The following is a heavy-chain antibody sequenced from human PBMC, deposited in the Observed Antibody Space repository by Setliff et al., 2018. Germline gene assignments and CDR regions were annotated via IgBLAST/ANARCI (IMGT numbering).Heavy chain of an antibody. Sequence: PSETLSLTCAVSGYSISSGYYWGWIRQPPGKGLEWIGSIYHSGSTYYNPSLKSRVTISVDSSKNQFSLKLSSVTAADTAVYFCARVGYSGYDPPSYFDYWGRGTLVTVSS. CDR3: ARVGYSGYDPPSYFDY. CDR2: IYHSGST. V-gene: IGHV4-38-2*01. J-gene: IGHJ4*02. CDR1: GYSISSGYY. D-gene: IGHD5-12*01.